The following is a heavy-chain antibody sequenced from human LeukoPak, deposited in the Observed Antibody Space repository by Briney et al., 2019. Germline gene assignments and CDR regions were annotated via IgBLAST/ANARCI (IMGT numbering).Heavy chain of an antibody. CDR2: IYTSGST. J-gene: IGHJ4*02. V-gene: IGHV4-4*07. D-gene: IGHD2-2*01. Sequence: ETLSLTCTVSGGSISSYYWSWIRQPAGKGQEWIGRIYTSGSTNYNPSLKSRVTMSVDTSKNQFSLKLSSVTAADTAVYYCARIGYCSSTSCLGDDYWGQGTLVTVSS. CDR3: ARIGYCSSTSCLGDDY. CDR1: GGSISSYY.